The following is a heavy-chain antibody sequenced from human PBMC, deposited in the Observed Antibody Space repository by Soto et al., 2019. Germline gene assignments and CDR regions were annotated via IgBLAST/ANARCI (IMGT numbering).Heavy chain of an antibody. Sequence: VQLVESGGDLVQPGRSLRLACTASGFKFDDYAMHWVRQAPGKGLEWVSGISRKSGSMNYADSVKGRFTISRDNAKNSLYLQMNSLRSEDTALYYCAKDIYDILTGYSRGDGLDLWGHGTMVTVSS. J-gene: IGHJ3*01. CDR1: GFKFDDYA. CDR2: ISRKSGSM. D-gene: IGHD3-9*01. CDR3: AKDIYDILTGYSRGDGLDL. V-gene: IGHV3-9*01.